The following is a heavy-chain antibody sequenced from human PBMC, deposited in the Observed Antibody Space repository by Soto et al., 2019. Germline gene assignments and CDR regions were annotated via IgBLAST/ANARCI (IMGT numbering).Heavy chain of an antibody. J-gene: IGHJ3*02. CDR2: INQDGSEK. V-gene: IGHV3-7*03. CDR1: VITFSSDW. CDR3: ARVGAQGDAFDI. D-gene: IGHD3-16*01. Sequence: EMQLVESGGGLVQPGGSLRLSCAASVITFSSDWMSWVRQAPGKGLEWVTNINQDGSEKTYVDSVKGRFTISRDSAKNSLYLQMNSLRAEDTAVYYCARVGAQGDAFDIWGQGTMVTVSS.